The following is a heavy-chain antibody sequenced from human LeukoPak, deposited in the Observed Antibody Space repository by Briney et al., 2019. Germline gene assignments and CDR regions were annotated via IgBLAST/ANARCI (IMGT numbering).Heavy chain of an antibody. CDR2: ISSSGSTI. CDR1: GFTFSDYY. J-gene: IGHJ6*03. V-gene: IGHV3-11*04. Sequence: GGSLRLSCAASGFTFSDYYRSWIRQAPGKGLEWVSYISSSGSTIYYADSVEGRFTISRDNAKNSLYLQMNRLRAEDTAVYYCARVVTIEAYYYCYMDVWGKGTTVTVSS. D-gene: IGHD4-11*01. CDR3: ARVVTIEAYYYCYMDV.